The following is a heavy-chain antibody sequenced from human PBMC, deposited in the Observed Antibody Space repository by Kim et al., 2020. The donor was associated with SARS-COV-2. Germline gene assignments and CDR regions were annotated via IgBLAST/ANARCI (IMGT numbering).Heavy chain of an antibody. Sequence: IYARKFQGRVTMTEDTSTDTAYMELSSLRSEDTAVYYCATDREYYSMMDVWGQGTTVTVSS. CDR3: ATDREYYSMMDV. V-gene: IGHV1-24*01. J-gene: IGHJ6*02. D-gene: IGHD3-10*01.